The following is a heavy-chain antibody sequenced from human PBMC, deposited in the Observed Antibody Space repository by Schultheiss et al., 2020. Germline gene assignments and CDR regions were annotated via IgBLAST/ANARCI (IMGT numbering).Heavy chain of an antibody. CDR1: AGSIIHYY. D-gene: IGHD2-15*01. CDR2: IYYSGST. V-gene: IGHV4-59*01. J-gene: IGHJ6*02. CDR3: ARAGLVGAAPGKYYGMDV. Sequence: SETLSLTCIVSAGSIIHYYWRWIRQPPGKGLEWIGYIYYSGSTNYNPSLESRVTISADMSKNQFSLKLSSVTAADTAVYYCARAGLVGAAPGKYYGMDVWGQGIAVTVSS.